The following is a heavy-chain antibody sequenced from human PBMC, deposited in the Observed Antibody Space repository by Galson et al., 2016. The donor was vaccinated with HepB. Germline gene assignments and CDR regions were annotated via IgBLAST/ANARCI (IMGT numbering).Heavy chain of an antibody. Sequence: LRLSCAASGFVFSNFGLSWVRQAPGKGLEWVASISTRRTTYCSDSVQGRFTISRDNSNNTLYLQMNGLRAEDTAVYYCAKERLVRRVFDHWGQGTLLTVSS. CDR2: ISTRRTT. V-gene: IGHV3-23*01. J-gene: IGHJ4*02. CDR3: AKERLVRRVFDH. D-gene: IGHD1-1*01. CDR1: GFVFSNFG.